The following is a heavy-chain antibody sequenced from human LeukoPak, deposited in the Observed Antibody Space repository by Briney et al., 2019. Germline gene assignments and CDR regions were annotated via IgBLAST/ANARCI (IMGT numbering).Heavy chain of an antibody. CDR1: GFTFSSYW. J-gene: IGHJ6*03. CDR3: ARESPSKVFGVVIMADYYYMDV. Sequence: PGGSLRLSCAASGFTFSSYWMSWVRQAPGKGLEWVANINEDGSDKYYVDSVKGRFTISRDNAKNSLYLQMNSLRAEDTAVYYCARESPSKVFGVVIMADYYYMDVWGKGTTVTVSS. D-gene: IGHD3-3*01. CDR2: INEDGSDK. V-gene: IGHV3-7*01.